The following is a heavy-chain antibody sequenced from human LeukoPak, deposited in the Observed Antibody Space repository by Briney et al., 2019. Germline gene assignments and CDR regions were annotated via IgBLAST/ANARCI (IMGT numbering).Heavy chain of an antibody. D-gene: IGHD3-16*01. CDR1: GYTFTSYG. CDR3: ARVPPLSSYGDEASSFDY. V-gene: IGHV1-18*01. J-gene: IGHJ4*02. Sequence: ASVKVSCKASGYTFTSYGISWVRQAPGQGLEWMGWISAYNDNTNYAQKLQGRVTMTTDTSTSTAYMELRSLRSDDTAVYYCARVPPLSSYGDEASSFDYWGQGTLVTVSS. CDR2: ISAYNDNT.